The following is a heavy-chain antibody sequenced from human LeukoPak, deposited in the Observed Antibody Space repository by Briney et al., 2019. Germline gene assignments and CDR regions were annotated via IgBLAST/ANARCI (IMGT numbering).Heavy chain of an antibody. D-gene: IGHD4-23*01. Sequence: PSETLSLTRTVSGDSVSNYYWSWLRQPPGQGLEWIGHMYFSGSTNYKSSLKSRVTMSVDSSKNQLSLKLTSVTAADTAVYYCARVKPATTMGDWFDPWGQGTLVTVSS. V-gene: IGHV4-59*02. CDR1: GDSVSNYY. CDR3: ARVKPATTMGDWFDP. J-gene: IGHJ5*02. CDR2: MYFSGST.